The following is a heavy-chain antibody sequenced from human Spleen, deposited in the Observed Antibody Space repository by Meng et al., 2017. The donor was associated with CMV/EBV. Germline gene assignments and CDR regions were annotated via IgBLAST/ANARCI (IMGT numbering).Heavy chain of an antibody. D-gene: IGHD2-2*01. J-gene: IGHJ4*02. CDR3: ARGQPAF. CDR2: VRYDESNR. CDR1: GFTFSTYG. V-gene: IGHV3-30*02. Sequence: GGSLRLSCAASGFTFSTYGMHWVRQAPGLGLEWVAFVRYDESNRYYADSVKGRFSISRDNSKNTLFLQMNSLRAEDTAVYYCARGQPAFWGQGTLVTVSS.